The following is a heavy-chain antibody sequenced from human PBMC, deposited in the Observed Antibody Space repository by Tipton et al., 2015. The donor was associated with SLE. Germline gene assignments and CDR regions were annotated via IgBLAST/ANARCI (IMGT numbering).Heavy chain of an antibody. CDR3: VRGSYYYFDY. CDR1: GASVTTFS. Sequence: TLSLTCSVSGASVTTFSWSWIRQPPGKGLEWIGYIYSSGSTNYNPSLKTRVTISVDTSKNQFSLKLNSVTAADTAVYFCVRGSYYYFDYWGQGALVTVSS. CDR2: IYSSGST. D-gene: IGHD2-21*01. V-gene: IGHV4-59*02. J-gene: IGHJ4*02.